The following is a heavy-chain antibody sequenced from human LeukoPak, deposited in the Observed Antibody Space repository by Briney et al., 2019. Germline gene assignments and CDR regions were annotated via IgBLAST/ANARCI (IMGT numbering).Heavy chain of an antibody. D-gene: IGHD4-17*01. CDR2: INHSGST. CDR3: ARGDYGDYDKRYFDY. J-gene: IGHJ4*02. V-gene: IGHV4-34*01. CDR1: GFTFSSYA. Sequence: GSLRLSCTASGFTFSSYAMSWVRQPPGKGLEWIGEINHSGSTNYNPSLKSRVTISVDTSKNQFSLKLSSVTAADTAVYYCARGDYGDYDKRYFDYWGQGTLVTVSS.